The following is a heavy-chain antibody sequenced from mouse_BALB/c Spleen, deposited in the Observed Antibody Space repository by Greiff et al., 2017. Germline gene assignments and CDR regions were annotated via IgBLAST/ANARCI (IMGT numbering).Heavy chain of an antibody. Sequence: DVKLQESGGGLVQPGGSLKLSCAASGFTFSSYTMSWVRQTPEKRLEWVAYISNGGGSTYYPDTVKGRFTISRDNAKNTLYLQMSSLKSEDTAMYYCARHVYGNYHYYFDYWGQGTTLTVSS. CDR2: ISNGGGST. V-gene: IGHV5-12-2*01. CDR1: GFTFSSYT. CDR3: ARHVYGNYHYYFDY. D-gene: IGHD2-1*01. J-gene: IGHJ2*01.